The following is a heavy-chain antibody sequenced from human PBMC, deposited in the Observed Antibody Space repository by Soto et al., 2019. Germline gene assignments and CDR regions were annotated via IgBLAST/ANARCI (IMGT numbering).Heavy chain of an antibody. CDR1: GGTFSSYA. J-gene: IGHJ5*02. V-gene: IGHV1-46*01. CDR2: INPSGGST. D-gene: IGHD5-12*01. Sequence: ASVKVSCKASGGTFSSYAISWVRQAPGQGLEWMGIINPSGGSTSYAQKFQGRVTMTRDTSTSTAYMELSSLRSEDTAVYYCAPSMVATLPAWGQGTLVTVSS. CDR3: APSMVATLPA.